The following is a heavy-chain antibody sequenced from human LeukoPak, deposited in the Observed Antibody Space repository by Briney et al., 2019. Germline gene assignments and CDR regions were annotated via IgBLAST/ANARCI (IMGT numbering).Heavy chain of an antibody. V-gene: IGHV1-8*01. CDR1: GYTLTSYD. J-gene: IGHJ6*02. CDR3: ASTPYYDFWSGYYSFYYYYGMDV. D-gene: IGHD3-3*01. CDR2: MNPNSGDT. Sequence: ASVTVSCKASGYTLTSYDINWVRQAAGQGLEWMGWMNPNSGDTGYAQKFQGGVTMTRNTSISTAYMELSSLRSEDTAVYYCASTPYYDFWSGYYSFYYYYGMDVWGQGTTVTVSS.